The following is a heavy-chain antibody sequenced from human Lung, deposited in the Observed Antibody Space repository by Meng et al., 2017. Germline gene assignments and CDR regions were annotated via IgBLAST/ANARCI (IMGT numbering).Heavy chain of an antibody. Sequence: QVQLQQWGAGLLKPSETLSLTCVVSGGSFSDYYWSWIRQPPGKGLEWIGEINHSGSTNYNPSLESRATISVDTSQNNLSLKLSSVTAADSAVYYCARGPTTMAHDFDYWGQGTLDTVSS. J-gene: IGHJ4*02. CDR1: GGSFSDYY. CDR3: ARGPTTMAHDFDY. CDR2: INHSGST. V-gene: IGHV4-34*01. D-gene: IGHD4-11*01.